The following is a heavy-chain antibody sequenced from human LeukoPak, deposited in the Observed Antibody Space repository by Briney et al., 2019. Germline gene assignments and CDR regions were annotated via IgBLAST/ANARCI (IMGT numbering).Heavy chain of an antibody. V-gene: IGHV1-18*01. J-gene: IGHJ4*02. CDR2: ISAYNGDT. CDR1: GYSFTSYA. CDR3: TRVVVVGDNYFDY. D-gene: IGHD2-15*01. Sequence: ASVKVSCKASGYSFTSYAISWVRQAPGQGLEWVGWISAYNGDTDYAQKLQVRVTMTTDTPTSTAYMELRGLRSDDTAVYYCTRVVVVGDNYFDYWGQGTLVTVSS.